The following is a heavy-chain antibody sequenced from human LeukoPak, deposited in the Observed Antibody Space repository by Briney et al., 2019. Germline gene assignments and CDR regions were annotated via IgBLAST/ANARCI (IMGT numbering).Heavy chain of an antibody. J-gene: IGHJ6*02. Sequence: SVKVSCKASGGTFSSYAISWVRQAPGQGLEWMGGIIPIFGTANYAQKFQGRVTITVDESTSTAYMELSSLRSEDTAVYYCARSRYCTNGVCPQNYYGMDVWGQGTTVTVSS. CDR3: ARSRYCTNGVCPQNYYGMDV. CDR1: GGTFSSYA. V-gene: IGHV1-69*01. D-gene: IGHD2-8*01. CDR2: IIPIFGTA.